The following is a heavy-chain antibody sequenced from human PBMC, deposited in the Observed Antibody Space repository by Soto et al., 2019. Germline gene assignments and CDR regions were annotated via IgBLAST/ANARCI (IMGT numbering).Heavy chain of an antibody. D-gene: IGHD4-17*01. Sequence: QVQLVQSGAEVKKPGSSVKVSCKASGGTFSSYAISWVRQAPGQGLEWMGGIIPIFGTANYAQKFQGRVTITADESTSTAYMELSSLRSEDTAVYYCARDAGETTVVTSQGYYGMDVWGQGTTVTVSS. CDR1: GGTFSSYA. CDR2: IIPIFGTA. J-gene: IGHJ6*02. V-gene: IGHV1-69*01. CDR3: ARDAGETTVVTSQGYYGMDV.